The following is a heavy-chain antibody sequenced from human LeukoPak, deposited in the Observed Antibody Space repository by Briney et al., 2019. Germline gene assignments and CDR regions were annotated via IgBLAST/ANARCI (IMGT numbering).Heavy chain of an antibody. D-gene: IGHD3-10*01. J-gene: IGHJ4*02. Sequence: SETLSLTCAVYGGSFSGYYWSWIRQPPGKGLEWIGEINHSGSTNYNPSLKSRVTISVDTSKNQFSLKLSSVTAADTAVYYCARGLYYYRSGSYFDYWGQGTLVTVSS. CDR1: GGSFSGYY. CDR3: ARGLYYYRSGSYFDY. CDR2: INHSGST. V-gene: IGHV4-34*01.